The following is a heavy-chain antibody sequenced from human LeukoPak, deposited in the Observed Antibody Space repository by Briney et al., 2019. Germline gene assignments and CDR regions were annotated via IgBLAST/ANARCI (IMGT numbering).Heavy chain of an antibody. Sequence: GGSLRLSCAASGFIFRSYEMNWVRQAPGKGLEWVSYISSSGSTIYYADSVKGRFTLSRDNAKNSLYLQMNSLRAEDTAVYYCARDPSGLVRGDYYFDYWGQGTLVTVSS. CDR3: ARDPSGLVRGDYYFDY. CDR2: ISSSGSTI. V-gene: IGHV3-48*03. CDR1: GFIFRSYE. J-gene: IGHJ4*02. D-gene: IGHD6-19*01.